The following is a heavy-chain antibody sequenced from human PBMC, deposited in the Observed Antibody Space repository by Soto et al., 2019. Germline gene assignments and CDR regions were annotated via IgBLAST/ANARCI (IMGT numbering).Heavy chain of an antibody. D-gene: IGHD2-8*01. CDR2: IIPIFGTA. J-gene: IGHJ6*02. V-gene: IGHV1-69*13. CDR3: ARADFNNGVCYYYGMDV. CDR1: GGTFSSYA. Sequence: SVKVSCKASGGTFSSYAISWVRQAPGQGLEWMGGIIPIFGTANYAQKFQGRVTITADESTSTAYMELSSLRSEDTAVYYCARADFNNGVCYYYGMDVWGQGTTVTVSS.